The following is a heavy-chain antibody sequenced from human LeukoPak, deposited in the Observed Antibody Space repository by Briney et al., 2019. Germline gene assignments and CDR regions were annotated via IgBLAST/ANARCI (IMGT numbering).Heavy chain of an antibody. Sequence: GGSLRLSCVASGFTFHNYEMNWVRRAPGKGLEWVSYISSSGSTIYYADSVKGRFTISRDNAKNSLYLQMNSLRAENTAVYYCARDMDYYDSSGYSSSYWGQGTLVTVSS. J-gene: IGHJ4*02. CDR3: ARDMDYYDSSGYSSSY. D-gene: IGHD3-22*01. CDR1: GFTFHNYE. CDR2: ISSSGSTI. V-gene: IGHV3-48*03.